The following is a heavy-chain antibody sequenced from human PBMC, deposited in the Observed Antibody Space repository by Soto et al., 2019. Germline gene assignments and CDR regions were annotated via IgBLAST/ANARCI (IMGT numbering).Heavy chain of an antibody. CDR3: ARGGGSTFNWFDP. D-gene: IGHD2-15*01. J-gene: IGHJ5*02. Sequence: QLQLQESGPGLVKPSETLSLTCTVSGGSISSFNYFWGWIRQPPGKGLEWIGRLYYSGNTYYNPSLQSRVTISVDTSKKQCTLTLRSVTAADTAVYYCARGGGSTFNWFDPWGQGTLVTVSP. CDR1: GGSISSFNYF. V-gene: IGHV4-39*01. CDR2: LYYSGNT.